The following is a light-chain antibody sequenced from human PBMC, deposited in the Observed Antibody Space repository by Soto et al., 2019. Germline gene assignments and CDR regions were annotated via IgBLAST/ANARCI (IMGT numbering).Light chain of an antibody. CDR3: QQYGSSPRT. Sequence: EIVLTQSPGTLSLSPGERATLSCRASQSVGSSFLAWYQQRPGQGPRLLIYGASSRATGIADRFSGSGSGTDFTLSISRLEPEDFAVYYCQQYGSSPRTFGQGTKVEIK. CDR1: QSVGSSF. CDR2: GAS. V-gene: IGKV3-20*01. J-gene: IGKJ1*01.